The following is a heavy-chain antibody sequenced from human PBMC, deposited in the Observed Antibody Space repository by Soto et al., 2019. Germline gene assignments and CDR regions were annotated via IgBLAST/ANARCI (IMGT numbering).Heavy chain of an antibody. V-gene: IGHV3-30-3*01. CDR1: GFTFSSYA. CDR2: ISYDGSNK. Sequence: QPGGSLRLSCAASGFTFSSYAMHWVRQAPGKGLEWVAVISYDGSNKYYADSVKGRFTISRDNSKNTLYLQMNSLRAEDTAVYYCERVPAARVFDYWGQGTLVTVSS. J-gene: IGHJ4*02. D-gene: IGHD2-2*01. CDR3: ERVPAARVFDY.